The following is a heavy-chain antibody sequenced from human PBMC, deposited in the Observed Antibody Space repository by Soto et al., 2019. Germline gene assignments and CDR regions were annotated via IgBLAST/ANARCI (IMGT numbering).Heavy chain of an antibody. D-gene: IGHD3-3*01. J-gene: IGHJ6*02. CDR2: ISGSGGST. CDR3: AKVSTFGVVNPNYYYYGMDV. Sequence: HPGGSLRLSCAASGFTFSSYAMSWVRQAPGKGLEWVSAISGSGGSTYYADSVKGRFTISRDNSKNTLYLQMNSLRAEDTAVYYCAKVSTFGVVNPNYYYYGMDVWGQGTTVTVSS. CDR1: GFTFSSYA. V-gene: IGHV3-23*01.